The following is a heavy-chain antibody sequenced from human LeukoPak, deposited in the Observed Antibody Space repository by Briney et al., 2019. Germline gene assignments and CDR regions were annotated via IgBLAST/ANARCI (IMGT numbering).Heavy chain of an antibody. D-gene: IGHD3-9*01. CDR1: GYTFTSYD. Sequence: ASVKVSCKASGYTFTSYDINWVRQATGQGLEWMGWMNPNSGNTGYAQKFQGRVTMTRNTSISTAYMELSSLRSEDTAVYYCARVGELRYFDLWRDLLTSPSYGMDVWGQGTTVTVSS. V-gene: IGHV1-8*01. CDR3: ARVGELRYFDLWRDLLTSPSYGMDV. CDR2: MNPNSGNT. J-gene: IGHJ6*02.